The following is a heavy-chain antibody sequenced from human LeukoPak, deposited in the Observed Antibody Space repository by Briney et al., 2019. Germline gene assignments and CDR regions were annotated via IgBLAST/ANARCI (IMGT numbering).Heavy chain of an antibody. CDR2: ITGSGERT. D-gene: IGHD3-22*01. V-gene: IGHV3-23*01. Sequence: QAGGSLRLSYAASGYIFSTYGMSWVRQAPGKGLEWVSGITGSGERTFYADSVKGRFTISRDNSKNTLYLEMNSLRAGDSAVYYCAKGHIDSSGGYNYFDYWGRGILVTVSS. CDR3: AKGHIDSSGGYNYFDY. CDR1: GYIFSTYG. J-gene: IGHJ4*02.